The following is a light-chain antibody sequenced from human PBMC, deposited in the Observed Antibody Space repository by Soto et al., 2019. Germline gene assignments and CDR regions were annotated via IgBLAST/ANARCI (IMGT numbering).Light chain of an antibody. V-gene: IGKV3-20*01. CDR3: QQYDSSPRT. Sequence: VLTKSPGTLSLSPGERATLSCRASQSVSSSFLAWYQQRPGQAPRLLIYAASNTAPGIPDRFSGSGSGTDFTLTISRLEPEDFAVYYCQQYDSSPRTFGQGTKVDIK. CDR2: AAS. CDR1: QSVSSSF. J-gene: IGKJ1*01.